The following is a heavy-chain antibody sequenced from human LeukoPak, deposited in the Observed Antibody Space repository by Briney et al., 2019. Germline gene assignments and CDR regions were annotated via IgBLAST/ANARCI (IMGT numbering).Heavy chain of an antibody. CDR3: AKDSRIMFQVDYYYMYV. CDR2: ISSSSTYI. CDR1: GFTFSSYS. V-gene: IGHV3-21*01. J-gene: IGHJ6*03. D-gene: IGHD2-15*01. Sequence: GGPLRLSCAASGFTFSSYSMNWVRQAPGKGLEWVSSISSSSTYIYYADSVKGRFTISRDNAKNSLYLQMNSLRAEDTAVYYCAKDSRIMFQVDYYYMYVWGKGTTVTISS.